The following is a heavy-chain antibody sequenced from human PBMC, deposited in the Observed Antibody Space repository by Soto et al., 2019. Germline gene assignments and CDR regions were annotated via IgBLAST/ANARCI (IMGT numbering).Heavy chain of an antibody. CDR2: IYNGGST. D-gene: IGHD7-27*01. V-gene: IGHV4-30-4*01. CDR1: GGSFSAVNFC. Sequence: QVQLHGSGPGLVKPSQTLSLTCTVSGGSFSAVNFCWSWVRQSPDKGLEWIVHIYNGGSTYNTPSLNSRVSISVDTSKNQFSLSLNSVSAADTAVYYCTRGPSGDKVHYSGQGILVTVSS. J-gene: IGHJ4*02. CDR3: TRGPSGDKVHY.